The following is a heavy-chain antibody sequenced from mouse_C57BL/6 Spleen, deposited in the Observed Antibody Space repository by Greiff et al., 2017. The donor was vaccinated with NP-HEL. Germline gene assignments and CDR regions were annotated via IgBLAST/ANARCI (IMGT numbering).Heavy chain of an antibody. V-gene: IGHV1-9*01. CDR1: GYTFTGYW. J-gene: IGHJ2*01. CDR2: ILPGSVST. CDR3: AREEGITTVVDIFDY. Sequence: QVQLQQSGAELMKPGASVKLSCKATGYTFTGYWIEWVKQRPGHGLEWIGEILPGSVSTNYNEKFKGKATFTADTSSNTAYMQLSSLTTEDSAIYYCAREEGITTVVDIFDYWGQGTTLTVSS. D-gene: IGHD1-1*01.